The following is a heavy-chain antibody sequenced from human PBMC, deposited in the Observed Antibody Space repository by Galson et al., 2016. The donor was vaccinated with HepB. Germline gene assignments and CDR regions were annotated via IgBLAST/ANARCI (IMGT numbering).Heavy chain of an antibody. CDR2: VDSTGDYT. CDR1: GVSFSSFD. Sequence: SLRLSCAASGVSFSSFDMGWVRQAPGKGLEWVSSVDSTGDYTYYADSVMGRFTISRDNSKNTLYLEMNSLRAEDTAIYYCATEYVLRSLESSSYYFYGLEVWGQGTTVTVSS. CDR3: ATEYVLRSLESSSYYFYGLEV. J-gene: IGHJ6*02. V-gene: IGHV3-23*01. D-gene: IGHD3-3*01.